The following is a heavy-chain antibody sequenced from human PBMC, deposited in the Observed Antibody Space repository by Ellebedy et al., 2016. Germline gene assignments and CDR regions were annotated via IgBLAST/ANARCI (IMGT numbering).Heavy chain of an antibody. CDR3: ARGKAY. J-gene: IGHJ4*02. CDR2: IKQDGSEK. CDR1: GFTFSSYW. Sequence: GESLKISXAASGFTFSSYWMNWVRQAPGKGLEWVASIKQDGSEKYYVDSVKGRFTISRDNAKNSLYLQMSSLRADDAAVYYCARGKAYWGQGTLVTVSS. D-gene: IGHD2-21*01. V-gene: IGHV3-7*04.